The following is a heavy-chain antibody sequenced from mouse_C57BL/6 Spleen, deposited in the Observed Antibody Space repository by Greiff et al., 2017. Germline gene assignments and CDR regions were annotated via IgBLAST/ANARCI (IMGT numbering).Heavy chain of an antibody. Sequence: QVQLQQPGAELVMPGASVKLSCKASGYTFTSYWMHWVKQRPGQGLEWIGEIDPSDSYTNYNQKCKGKSTLTVDKSSSTAYMQHSSLTSEDSAVYYCARGDYYGRTHYFDYWGQGTTLTVSS. J-gene: IGHJ2*01. CDR2: IDPSDSYT. CDR3: ARGDYYGRTHYFDY. CDR1: GYTFTSYW. D-gene: IGHD1-1*01. V-gene: IGHV1-69*01.